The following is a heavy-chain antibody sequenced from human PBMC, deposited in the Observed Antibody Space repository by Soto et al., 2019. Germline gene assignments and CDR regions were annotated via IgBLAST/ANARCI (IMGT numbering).Heavy chain of an antibody. CDR3: TKDRFHNSGSYYGYAFDI. D-gene: IGHD1-26*01. J-gene: IGHJ3*02. CDR2: IKSKTDGGTT. Sequence: EVQLVESGGGLVKPGGSLRLSCAASGFTFSNAWMNWVRQAPGKGLEWVGRIKSKTDGGTTDYAAPVKGRFTISRDDSNNTLYLQMNRLKTEDTAVYYCTKDRFHNSGSYYGYAFDIWGQGTMVTVSS. V-gene: IGHV3-15*07. CDR1: GFTFSNAW.